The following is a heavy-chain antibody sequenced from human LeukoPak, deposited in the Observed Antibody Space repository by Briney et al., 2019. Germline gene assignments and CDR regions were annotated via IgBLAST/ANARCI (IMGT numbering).Heavy chain of an antibody. CDR1: GGSISSGDYY. Sequence: SETLSLTCTVSGGSISSGDYYWSWIRQPPGKGLEWIVYIYYSGSTYYNPSLKSRVTISVDTSKNQFSLKLSSVTAADTAVYYCARGRSWYEGWFDPWGQGTLVTVSS. V-gene: IGHV4-30-4*02. CDR3: ARGRSWYEGWFDP. J-gene: IGHJ5*02. CDR2: IYYSGST. D-gene: IGHD6-13*01.